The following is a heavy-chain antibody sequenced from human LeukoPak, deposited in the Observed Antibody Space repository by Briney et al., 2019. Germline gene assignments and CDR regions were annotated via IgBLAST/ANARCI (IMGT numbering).Heavy chain of an antibody. CDR1: GGSISSSSYY. CDR2: IYYIGST. CDR3: AKALSSALYSSSWYPFDY. Sequence: PSETLSLTCTVSGGSISSSSYYWGWIRQPPGKGLEWIGSIYYIGSTYYNPSLKSRVTISVDTSKNQFSLKLSSVTAADTAVYYCAKALSSALYSSSWYPFDYWGQGTLVTVSS. D-gene: IGHD6-13*01. V-gene: IGHV4-39*01. J-gene: IGHJ4*02.